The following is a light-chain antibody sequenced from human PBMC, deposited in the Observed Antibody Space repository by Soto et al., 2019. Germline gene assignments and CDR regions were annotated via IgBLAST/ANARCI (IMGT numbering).Light chain of an antibody. J-gene: IGLJ3*02. V-gene: IGLV2-14*01. CDR2: EVN. CDR1: TSDVGGYNY. Sequence: QSALTQPASVSGSPGQSITISCTGITSDVGGYNYVSWYQQHPGKAPKLMIYEVNKRPSGVSSRFSGSKSGNTASLTISGLQADDEADYYCSSYRSNIRVFGGGTKLTVL. CDR3: SSYRSNIRV.